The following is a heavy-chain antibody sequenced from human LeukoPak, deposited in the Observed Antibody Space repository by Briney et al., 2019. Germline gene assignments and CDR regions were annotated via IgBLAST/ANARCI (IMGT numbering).Heavy chain of an antibody. V-gene: IGHV4-59*08. CDR2: IYYSGST. D-gene: IGHD3-22*01. CDR1: GGSISSYY. Sequence: SETLSLTCTVSGGSISSYYWSWIRQPPGKGLERIGYIYYSGSTNYNPSLKSRVTISVDTSKNQFSLKLSSVTAADTAVYYCARHPSYYYDSSGLGWYFDLWGRGTLVTVSS. J-gene: IGHJ2*01. CDR3: ARHPSYYYDSSGLGWYFDL.